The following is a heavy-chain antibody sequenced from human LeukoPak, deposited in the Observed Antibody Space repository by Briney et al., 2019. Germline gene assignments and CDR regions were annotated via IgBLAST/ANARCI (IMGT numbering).Heavy chain of an antibody. Sequence: GGSLRLSCAASGCTFSNYWMHWVRQAPGKGLVWVSRIHSDGSATYYADSVRGRFTISRDNAKNTLYLQMNSLRAEDTAVYYCARSGFGANSRGLDYWGQGILVTVSS. J-gene: IGHJ4*02. CDR2: IHSDGSAT. CDR3: ARSGFGANSRGLDY. CDR1: GCTFSNYW. D-gene: IGHD4/OR15-4a*01. V-gene: IGHV3-74*01.